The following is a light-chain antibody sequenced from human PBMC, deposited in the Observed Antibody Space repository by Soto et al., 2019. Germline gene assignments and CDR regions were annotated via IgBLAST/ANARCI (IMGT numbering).Light chain of an antibody. J-gene: IGLJ2*01. CDR3: QSFDINVLALI. CDR2: SNT. V-gene: IGLV1-40*01. CDR1: NSNIGAGFG. Sequence: QSVLTQPPSVSGAPGQRVTISCTGSNSNIGAGFGVQWYQQFPRTAPRLLIYSNTNRPLGVPDRFSASKSGTSASLAITGLRAEDEADYYCQSFDINVLALIFGVGTQLTVL.